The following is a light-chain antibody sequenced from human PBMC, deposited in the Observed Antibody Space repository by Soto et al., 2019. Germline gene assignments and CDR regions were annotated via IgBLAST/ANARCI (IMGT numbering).Light chain of an antibody. CDR3: QQDQDLPYT. CDR2: AAS. V-gene: IGKV1-33*01. Sequence: DIQMTQSPSSLSASVGDRITITCQASQDINNFLNWYQQKPGKAPRLLIYAASNLETGVPSRFSGSGSLTDFTVTISRLEPEDIATYFCQQDQDLPYTFANGTKRE. J-gene: IGKJ2*01. CDR1: QDINNF.